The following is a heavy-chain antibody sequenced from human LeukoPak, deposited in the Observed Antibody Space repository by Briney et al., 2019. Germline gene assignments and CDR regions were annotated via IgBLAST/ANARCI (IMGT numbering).Heavy chain of an antibody. V-gene: IGHV4-39*01. D-gene: IGHD5-12*01. CDR2: IDYSGST. CDR1: DGSINSTSSY. J-gene: IGHJ4*02. Sequence: PSETLSLTCTVSDGSINSTSSYWGWVRQPPGKGLEWIGSIDYSGSTYYNPSLKSRVTISVDTSKNQFSLKLSSVTAADTAVYYCARRRGYDHFDYWGQGTLVTVSS. CDR3: ARRRGYDHFDY.